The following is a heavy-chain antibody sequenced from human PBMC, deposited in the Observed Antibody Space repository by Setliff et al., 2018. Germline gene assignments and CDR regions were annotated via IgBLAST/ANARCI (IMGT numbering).Heavy chain of an antibody. V-gene: IGHV1-2*04. CDR3: ARDLLYSGSYFGYYYGMDV. D-gene: IGHD1-26*01. J-gene: IGHJ6*02. CDR1: GYTFTGYY. Sequence: ASVKVSCKASGYTFTGYYMHWVRQAPGQGLEWMGWINPDSGGTNYAQKFQGWVTMTRDTSISTAYMELSRLRSDDTAVYYCARDLLYSGSYFGYYYGMDVWGQGTTVTVSS. CDR2: INPDSGGT.